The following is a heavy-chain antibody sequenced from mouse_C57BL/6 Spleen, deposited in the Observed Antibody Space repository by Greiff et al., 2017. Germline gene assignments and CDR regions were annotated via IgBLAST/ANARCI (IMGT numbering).Heavy chain of an antibody. J-gene: IGHJ1*03. CDR2: IRNKANNNAT. Sequence: EVKVEESGGGLVQPGGSMKLSCAASGFTFSDSWMDWVRQSPEKGLEWVADIRNKANNNATYYAESVKGRFTITRSDSKISVYLQLNSLRAEAPVIYYCTSYYYGSSHWYFDVWGTGTTVTVSS. CDR3: TSYYYGSSHWYFDV. D-gene: IGHD1-1*01. CDR1: GFTFSDSW. V-gene: IGHV6-6*01.